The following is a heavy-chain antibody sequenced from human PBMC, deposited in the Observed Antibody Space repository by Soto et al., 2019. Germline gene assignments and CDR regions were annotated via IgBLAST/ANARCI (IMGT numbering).Heavy chain of an antibody. V-gene: IGHV3-21*01. CDR1: GFTFSSYS. D-gene: IGHD3-3*01. Sequence: NPGGSLRLSCAASGFTFSSYSMNWVRQAPGKGLEWVSSISSSSSYIYYADSVKGRFTISRDNAKNSLYLQMNSLRAEDTAVYHCARDLHYDFWSGLSPRSYGMDVWGQGTTVTVSS. CDR2: ISSSSSYI. CDR3: ARDLHYDFWSGLSPRSYGMDV. J-gene: IGHJ6*02.